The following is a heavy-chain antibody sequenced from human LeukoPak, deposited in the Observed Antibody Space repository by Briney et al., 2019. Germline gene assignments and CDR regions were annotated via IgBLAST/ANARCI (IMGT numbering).Heavy chain of an antibody. J-gene: IGHJ5*02. CDR2: INPGGGST. CDR3: AKDLRWDHPGFDP. D-gene: IGHD4-23*01. Sequence: ASVKVSCKASGYIFTSYYMHWVRQAPGQGLEWMGIINPGGGSTSYAQKLQDRVTMTRDTSTSTVYMELSSLRSDDTAVYYCAKDLRWDHPGFDPWGQGTLVIVSS. V-gene: IGHV1-46*01. CDR1: GYIFTSYY.